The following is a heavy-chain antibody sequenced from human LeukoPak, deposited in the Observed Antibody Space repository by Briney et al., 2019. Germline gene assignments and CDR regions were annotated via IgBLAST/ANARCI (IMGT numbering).Heavy chain of an antibody. CDR3: ATGPTYYYDSSGYQGGDY. D-gene: IGHD3-22*01. J-gene: IGHJ4*02. CDR1: GFTFSSYW. V-gene: IGHV3-7*03. Sequence: PGGSLRLSCAASGFTFSSYWMSWVRQAPGKGLEWVANIKQDGSEKYYVDSVKGRFTISRDNAKNSLYLQMNSLRAEDTAVYYCATGPTYYYDSSGYQGGDYWGQGTLVTVSS. CDR2: IKQDGSEK.